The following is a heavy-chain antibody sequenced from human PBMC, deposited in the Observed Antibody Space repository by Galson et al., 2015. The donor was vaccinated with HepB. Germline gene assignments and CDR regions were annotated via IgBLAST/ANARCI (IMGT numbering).Heavy chain of an antibody. D-gene: IGHD3-10*01. V-gene: IGHV3-23*01. CDR1: GFTFSSYA. Sequence: SLRLSCAASGFTFSSYAMSWVRQAPGKGLEWVSSISGRGGSTYYADSVKGRFSISRDNSKNTLYLQMNSLRAEDTAVYHCAKGRVGFGELSYLFDYWGQGTLVTVSS. J-gene: IGHJ4*02. CDR2: ISGRGGST. CDR3: AKGRVGFGELSYLFDY.